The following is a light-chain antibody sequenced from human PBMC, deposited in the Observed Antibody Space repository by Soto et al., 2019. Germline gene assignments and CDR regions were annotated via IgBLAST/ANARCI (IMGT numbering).Light chain of an antibody. J-gene: IGLJ3*02. V-gene: IGLV1-47*01. CDR2: RNY. CDR1: SSNIGNNY. Sequence: QSVLTQPPSVSAAPGQKVTISCSGSSSNIGNNYVYWYQQVPGTAPKLLIYRNYQRPSGVPDRFSGSKSGTSASLAISGLRSEDEADYYCATWDDSLRGWVFGGGTKVTVL. CDR3: ATWDDSLRGWV.